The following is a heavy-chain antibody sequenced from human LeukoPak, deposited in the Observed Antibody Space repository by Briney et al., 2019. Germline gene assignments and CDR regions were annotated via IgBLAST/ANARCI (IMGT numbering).Heavy chain of an antibody. CDR2: ISYDGSNK. V-gene: IGHV3-30*18. CDR1: GFTFSSYG. CDR3: AKDRQVTMVRGVNNRLFDY. Sequence: GGSLRLSCAASGFTFSSYGMHWVRQAPGKGLEWVAVISYDGSNKYYADSVKGRFTISRDNSKNTLYLQMNSLRAEDTAVYYCAKDRQVTMVRGVNNRLFDYWGQGTLVTVSS. D-gene: IGHD3-10*01. J-gene: IGHJ4*02.